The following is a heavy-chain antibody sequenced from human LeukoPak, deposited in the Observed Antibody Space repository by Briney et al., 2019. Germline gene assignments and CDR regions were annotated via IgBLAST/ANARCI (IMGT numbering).Heavy chain of an antibody. V-gene: IGHV4-59*01. CDR3: ARATGAFDI. CDR1: GGSISGYY. D-gene: IGHD3-9*01. Sequence: KPSETLSLTCTVSGGSISGYYWSWIRQPPGKGLEWIGYIYYSGGTNYNPSLKSRVTISVDTSKNQFSLKLSSVTAADTAVYYCARATGAFDIWGQGTMVTVSS. J-gene: IGHJ3*02. CDR2: IYYSGGT.